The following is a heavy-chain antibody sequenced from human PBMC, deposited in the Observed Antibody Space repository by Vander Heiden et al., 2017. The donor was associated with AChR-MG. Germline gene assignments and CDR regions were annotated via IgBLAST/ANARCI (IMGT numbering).Heavy chain of an antibody. CDR1: GFSLSTSGVG. CDR2: IYWNDDK. Sequence: QITLKESGPTLVKPTQTLTLTCTFSGFSLSTSGVGVGWIRQPPGKALEWLALIYWNDDKRYSPSLKSRLTITKDTSKNQVVLTMTNMDPVDTATYYCAHSRYNWNGDNWFDPWGQGTLVTVSS. V-gene: IGHV2-5*01. CDR3: AHSRYNWNGDNWFDP. J-gene: IGHJ5*02. D-gene: IGHD1-20*01.